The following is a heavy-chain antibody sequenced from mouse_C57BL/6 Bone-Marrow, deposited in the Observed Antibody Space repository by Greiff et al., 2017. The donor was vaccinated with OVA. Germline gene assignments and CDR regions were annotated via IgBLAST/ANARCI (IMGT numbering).Heavy chain of an antibody. CDR3: TSYYSAWFAY. Sequence: DVKLQESGAELVRPGASVKLSCTASGFNIKDYYMHWVKQRPEQGLEWIGRIDPEDGDTEYAPKFQGKATMTADTSSNTAYLQRSSLTSEDTAVYYCTSYYSAWFAYWGQGTLVTVSA. V-gene: IGHV14-1*01. J-gene: IGHJ3*01. CDR2: IDPEDGDT. D-gene: IGHD2-12*01. CDR1: GFNIKDYY.